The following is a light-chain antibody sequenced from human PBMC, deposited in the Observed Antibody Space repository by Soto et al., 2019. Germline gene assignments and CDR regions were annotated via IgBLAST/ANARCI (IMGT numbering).Light chain of an antibody. J-gene: IGKJ1*01. CDR2: KAS. V-gene: IGKV1-5*03. CDR1: QSISVW. Sequence: DIQMTQSPSTLSASVGDRVTITCRANQSISVWLAWYQQKPGKAPNLLIYKASSLQSGVPSRFSGSGSGTEFTLSISSLQPDDFATYYCQHYNTYSSTVGQGTKVDIK. CDR3: QHYNTYSST.